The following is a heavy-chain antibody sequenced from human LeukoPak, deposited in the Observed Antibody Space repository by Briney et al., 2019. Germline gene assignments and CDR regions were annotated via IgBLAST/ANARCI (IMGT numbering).Heavy chain of an antibody. CDR3: ASGGIYYGAAFDF. CDR2: INWNGGST. Sequence: GGSLRLSCAASGFTFSSYWMSWVRQAPGKGLEWVSGINWNGGSTGYADSVKARFTISRDNAKNSLYLQMNSLRAEDTALYYCASGGIYYGAAFDFWGQGTLVTVSS. V-gene: IGHV3-20*04. J-gene: IGHJ4*02. CDR1: GFTFSSYW. D-gene: IGHD1-26*01.